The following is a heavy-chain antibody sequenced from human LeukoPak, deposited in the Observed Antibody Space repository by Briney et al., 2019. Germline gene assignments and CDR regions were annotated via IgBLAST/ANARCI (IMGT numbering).Heavy chain of an antibody. CDR3: AGSYSSSLFDY. Sequence: SVKVSCKASGGTFSSYAISWVRQAPGQGLEWMGRIIPILGIANYAQKFQGRVTITADKSTSTAYMELSSLRSEDTAVYYCAGSYSSSLFDYWGQGTLVTVSS. CDR2: IIPILGIA. CDR1: GGTFSSYA. V-gene: IGHV1-69*04. D-gene: IGHD6-13*01. J-gene: IGHJ4*02.